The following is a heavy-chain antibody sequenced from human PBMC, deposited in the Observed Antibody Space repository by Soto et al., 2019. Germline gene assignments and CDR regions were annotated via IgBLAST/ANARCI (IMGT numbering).Heavy chain of an antibody. CDR3: AKDPLNLPN. CDR1: GFTFSTYA. Sequence: GGCLRLSCAASGFTFSTYAMNWVRQAPGKGLEWVSEISGSGGSTYYADAVKGRFTISRDNSNNILYLQMNSLRAEDTALYYCAKDPLNLPNWGPGTVVTCSS. V-gene: IGHV3-23*01. J-gene: IGHJ4*01. CDR2: ISGSGGST.